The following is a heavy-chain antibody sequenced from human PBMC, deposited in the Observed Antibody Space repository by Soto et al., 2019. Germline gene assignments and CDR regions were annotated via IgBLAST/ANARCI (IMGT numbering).Heavy chain of an antibody. V-gene: IGHV3-9*01. CDR1: GFTFDDYA. D-gene: IGHD2-21*02. CDR3: ARWESGDWYLGI. J-gene: IGHJ4*02. Sequence: ESGGGVAQPGRSLRLSCATSGFTFDDYAMHWVRQAPGKGLEWVSGISWNSDSTGYADSVKGRFTISRDNAKKSLFLKMNSLRVEDTAVYYCARWESGDWYLGIWGQGTLVTVSS. CDR2: ISWNSDST.